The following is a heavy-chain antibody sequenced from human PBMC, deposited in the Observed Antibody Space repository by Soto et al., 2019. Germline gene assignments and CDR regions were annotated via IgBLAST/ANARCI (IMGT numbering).Heavy chain of an antibody. CDR2: IYYSGST. CDR3: ARSTMVRGVIIGFDP. D-gene: IGHD3-10*01. V-gene: IGHV4-59*01. J-gene: IGHJ5*02. Sequence: QVQLQESGPGLVKPSETLSLTCTVSGGSISSYYWSWIRQPPGKGLEWIGYIYYSGSTNYNPSLKIRVTISVDTSKNQFSLKLSSVTAADTAVYYCARSTMVRGVIIGFDPWGQGTLVTVSS. CDR1: GGSISSYY.